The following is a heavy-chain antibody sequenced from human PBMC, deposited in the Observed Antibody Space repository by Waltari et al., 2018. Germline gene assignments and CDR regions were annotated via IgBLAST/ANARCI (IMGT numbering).Heavy chain of an antibody. CDR3: ARETPGASGSKSKKYYYYMDV. D-gene: IGHD3-10*01. CDR2: INHSGST. CDR1: GGSFRGYY. Sequence: QVQLQQWGAGLLKPSETLSLTCAVYGGSFRGYYWSWIRHPPGKVVGWSGEINHSGSTNYKRSLKSRVPISVDTSKNQFSLKLSSVTAADTAVYFCARETPGASGSKSKKYYYYMDVWGKGTTVTVSS. V-gene: IGHV4-34*01. J-gene: IGHJ6*03.